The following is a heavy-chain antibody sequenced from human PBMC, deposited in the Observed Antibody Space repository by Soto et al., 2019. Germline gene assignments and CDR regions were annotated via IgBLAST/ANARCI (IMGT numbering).Heavy chain of an antibody. CDR1: GFTFSSYS. J-gene: IGHJ5*02. D-gene: IGHD3-16*01. Sequence: EVQLVESGGGLVKPGGSLRLSCAASGFTFSSYSMNWVRQAPGKGLEWVSSISSSSSYIYYADLVKGRFTISRDNAKNPLYLQMNSLRAEDTAVYYCARDGGTIKKKSYRAAFNWFDPWGQGTLVTVSS. V-gene: IGHV3-21*01. CDR2: ISSSSSYI. CDR3: ARDGGTIKKKSYRAAFNWFDP.